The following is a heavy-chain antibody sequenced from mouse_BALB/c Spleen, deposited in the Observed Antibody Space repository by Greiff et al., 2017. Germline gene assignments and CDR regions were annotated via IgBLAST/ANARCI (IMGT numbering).Heavy chain of an antibody. CDR1: GYTFTSYY. V-gene: IGHV1S56*01. D-gene: IGHD2-1*01. J-gene: IGHJ4*01. Sequence: VQLQQSGPELVKPGASVRISCKASGYTFTSYYIHWVKQRPGQGLEWIGWIYPGNVNTKYNEKFKGKATLTADKSSSTAYMQLSSLTSEDSAVYFCARGGAYGNYGAMDYWGQGTSVTVSS. CDR2: IYPGNVNT. CDR3: ARGGAYGNYGAMDY.